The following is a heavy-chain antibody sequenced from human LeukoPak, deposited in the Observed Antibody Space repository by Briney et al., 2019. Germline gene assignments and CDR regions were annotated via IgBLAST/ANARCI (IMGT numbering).Heavy chain of an antibody. D-gene: IGHD5-18*01. V-gene: IGHV4-61*01. CDR1: GGSVSSGSYY. Sequence: SETLSLTCTVSGGSVSSGSYYWSWIRQPPGKGLEWIGYIYYSGSTNYNPSLKSRVTISVDTSENQFSLKLGSVTAAATAVYYCARVSTGYSYGFTSFDYWGQGTLVTVSS. J-gene: IGHJ4*02. CDR3: ARVSTGYSYGFTSFDY. CDR2: IYYSGST.